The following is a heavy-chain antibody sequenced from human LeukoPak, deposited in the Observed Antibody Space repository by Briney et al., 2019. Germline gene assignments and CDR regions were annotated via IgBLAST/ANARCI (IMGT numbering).Heavy chain of an antibody. D-gene: IGHD6-19*01. Sequence: GMSLRLSCAASGFTFGVYAMHWVRQAPAKGLEWVAFISYDGSNKYYTDSVKGQFTISRDNSKNTSYLEMNSLRAEDTAVYYCARDSSGWGGNNWFDPWGQGTLVTVSS. V-gene: IGHV3-30-3*01. CDR1: GFTFGVYA. J-gene: IGHJ5*02. CDR2: ISYDGSNK. CDR3: ARDSSGWGGNNWFDP.